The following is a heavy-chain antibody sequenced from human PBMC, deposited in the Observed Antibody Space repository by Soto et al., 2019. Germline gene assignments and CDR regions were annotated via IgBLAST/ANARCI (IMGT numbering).Heavy chain of an antibody. V-gene: IGHV4-30-2*01. Sequence: PSETLSLTCAVSGGSISSGGYSWYWIRQPPGKGLEWIGYIYHSGSTYYNPSLKSRVTIPVDRSKNQFSLKLSSVTAADTAVYYCARGQTTVTTLDYWGQGTLVTVSS. D-gene: IGHD4-17*01. J-gene: IGHJ4*02. CDR3: ARGQTTVTTLDY. CDR2: IYHSGST. CDR1: GGSISSGGYS.